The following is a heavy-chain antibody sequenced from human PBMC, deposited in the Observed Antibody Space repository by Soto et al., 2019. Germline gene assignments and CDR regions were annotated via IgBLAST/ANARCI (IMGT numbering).Heavy chain of an antibody. CDR1: GGSINSGGYS. V-gene: IGHV4-30-2*01. J-gene: IGHJ6*02. Sequence: QLQLLESGSGLVKSSQTLSLTCTVSGGSINSGGYSWIWIRQPPGKGLEWIGYIYHTGNTFYNPSLQSRVTLSVDQSKNQFSLSLGSVTAADTAMYYCARVERTLSTPFAYGMDVWGQGTTVTVSS. D-gene: IGHD2-2*01. CDR2: IYHTGNT. CDR3: ARVERTLSTPFAYGMDV.